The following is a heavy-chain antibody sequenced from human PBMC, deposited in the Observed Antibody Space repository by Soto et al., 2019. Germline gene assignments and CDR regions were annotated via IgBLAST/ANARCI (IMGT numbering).Heavy chain of an antibody. D-gene: IGHD2-15*01. Sequence: ASVKVSCKASGYTFTGYYMHWVRQAPGQGLEWMGWINPNSGDTNYAQKFQGWVTMTRDTSISTAYMELSRLRSDDTAVYYCATGYCSGGSCYSLFDYWGQVTLVTVSS. V-gene: IGHV1-2*04. CDR1: GYTFTGYY. J-gene: IGHJ4*02. CDR2: INPNSGDT. CDR3: ATGYCSGGSCYSLFDY.